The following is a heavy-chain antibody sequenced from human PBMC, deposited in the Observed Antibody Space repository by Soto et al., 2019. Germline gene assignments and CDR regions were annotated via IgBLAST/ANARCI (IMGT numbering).Heavy chain of an antibody. J-gene: IGHJ5*02. CDR1: GYTFTSYD. CDR2: MNPNSGNT. V-gene: IGHV1-8*01. CDR3: ARERSAASTGWFDP. D-gene: IGHD6-13*01. Sequence: QVQLVQSGAEVKKSGASVKVSCKASGYTFTSYDINWVRQATGQGLEWMGWMNPNSGNTGYAQKCQGRVTMTRNTSISTAYMELSSLRYEDTAVYYCARERSAASTGWFDPWGQGTLVTVSS.